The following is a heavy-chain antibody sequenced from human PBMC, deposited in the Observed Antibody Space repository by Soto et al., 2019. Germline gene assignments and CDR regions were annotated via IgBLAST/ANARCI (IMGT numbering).Heavy chain of an antibody. CDR1: GYTFTGYY. CDR3: ARDRVTMVRGVGKIRSHLDP. CDR2: INPNSGGT. V-gene: IGHV1-2*04. Sequence: QVQLVQSGAEVKKPGASVKVSCKASGYTFTGYYMHWVRQAPGQGLEWMGWINPNSGGTNYAQKFQGWVTMTRDTSISTAYVELSRLRSDDTAVYYCARDRVTMVRGVGKIRSHLDPWGQGTLVTVSS. J-gene: IGHJ5*02. D-gene: IGHD3-10*01.